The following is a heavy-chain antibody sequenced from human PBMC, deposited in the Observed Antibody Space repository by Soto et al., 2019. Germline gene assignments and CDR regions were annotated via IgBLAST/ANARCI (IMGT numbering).Heavy chain of an antibody. V-gene: IGHV1-18*04. D-gene: IGHD3-22*01. CDR1: GYSFATYG. CDR2: ISAHNGDT. Sequence: SVKVSCKASGYSFATYGFSWVRQAPGQGLECVGWISAHNGDTHYSQKFQGRVTLTTDTSTNTGYMELRSLTSDDTAVYFCATEPIYYNDGSGYYPLGHWGQGTMVTVSS. J-gene: IGHJ4*02. CDR3: ATEPIYYNDGSGYYPLGH.